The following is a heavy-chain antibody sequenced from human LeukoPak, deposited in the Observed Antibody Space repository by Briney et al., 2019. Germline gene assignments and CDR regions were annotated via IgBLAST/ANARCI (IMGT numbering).Heavy chain of an antibody. J-gene: IGHJ4*02. CDR1: GGTFSSYA. CDR3: AKVTYGSGTYGAFDY. CDR2: IIPIFGTA. V-gene: IGHV1-69*13. Sequence: SVKVSCKASGGTFSSYAISWVRQAPGQGLEWMGGIIPIFGTANYAQKFQGRVTITADESTSTAYMELSSLRSEDTAVYYCAKVTYGSGTYGAFDYWGQGTLVTVSS. D-gene: IGHD3-10*01.